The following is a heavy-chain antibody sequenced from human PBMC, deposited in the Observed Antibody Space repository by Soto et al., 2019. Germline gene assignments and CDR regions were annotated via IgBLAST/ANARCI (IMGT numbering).Heavy chain of an antibody. CDR1: GYTFTSYG. J-gene: IGHJ3*02. D-gene: IGHD3-10*01. CDR3: ARRKGSGSYSAFDI. CDR2: ISAYNGNT. V-gene: IGHV1-18*04. Sequence: VKVSCKASGYTFTSYGISWVRQAPGQGLEWMGWISAYNGNTNYAQKLQGRVTMTTDTSTSTAYMELRSLRSDDTAVYYCARRKGSGSYSAFDIWGQGTMVTVSS.